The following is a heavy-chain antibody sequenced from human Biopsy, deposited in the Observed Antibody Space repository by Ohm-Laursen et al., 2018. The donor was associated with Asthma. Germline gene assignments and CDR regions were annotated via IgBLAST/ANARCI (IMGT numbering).Heavy chain of an antibody. J-gene: IGHJ2*01. CDR2: IDPNSGGT. Sequence: ASVKVSCKPSGYPFTDYYVHWVRQAPGQGLEWMGRIDPNSGGTNYAQKFLGRVTMTRDTSVNTAFMVLSRLRSDDMAVYYCARIKIRIGAGTDRYFDLWGRGTLVTVSS. CDR3: ARIKIRIGAGTDRYFDL. D-gene: IGHD3-16*01. V-gene: IGHV1-2*06. CDR1: GYPFTDYY.